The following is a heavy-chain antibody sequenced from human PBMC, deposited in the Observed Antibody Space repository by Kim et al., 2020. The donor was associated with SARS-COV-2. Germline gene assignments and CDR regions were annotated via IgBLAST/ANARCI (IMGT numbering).Heavy chain of an antibody. CDR3: VRGRGRLLWFGELNYFDY. D-gene: IGHD3-10*01. Sequence: SETLSLTCAVYGGSFSGYHWSWIRQPPGKGLEWIGEINHSGSTNYNPSLKSRVTISVDTSKNQFSLKLSSVTAADTAVYYCVRGRGRLLWFGELNYFDY. V-gene: IGHV4-34*01. CDR1: GGSFSGYH. CDR2: INHSGST. J-gene: IGHJ4*01.